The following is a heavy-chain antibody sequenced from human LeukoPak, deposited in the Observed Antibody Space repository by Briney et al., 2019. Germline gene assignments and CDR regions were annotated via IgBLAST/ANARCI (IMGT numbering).Heavy chain of an antibody. CDR1: GGTFSSYA. CDR3: ARGGTGYGDYVYYYYYMDV. J-gene: IGHJ6*03. Sequence: ASVKVSCKASGGTFSSYAISWVRQAPGQGLEWMGGIIPIFGTANYAQKFQGRVTITTDESTSTAYMELSSLRSEDTAVYYRARGGTGYGDYVYYYYYMDVWGKGTTVTVSS. D-gene: IGHD4-17*01. CDR2: IIPIFGTA. V-gene: IGHV1-69*05.